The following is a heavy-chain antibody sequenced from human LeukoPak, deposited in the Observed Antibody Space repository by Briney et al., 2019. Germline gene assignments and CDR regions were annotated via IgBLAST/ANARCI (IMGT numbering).Heavy chain of an antibody. V-gene: IGHV1-8*01. D-gene: IGHD6-13*01. CDR2: MNPNSGNT. CDR3: ARVEYSGSWYGLNWFDP. Sequence: ASVKVSCKASGYTFTSYDINWVRQATGQGLEWMGWMNPNSGNTGYAQKFQGRVTMTRNTSISTAYMELSSLRSEDTAVYYCARVEYSGSWYGLNWFDPWGQGTLVTVSS. CDR1: GYTFTSYD. J-gene: IGHJ5*02.